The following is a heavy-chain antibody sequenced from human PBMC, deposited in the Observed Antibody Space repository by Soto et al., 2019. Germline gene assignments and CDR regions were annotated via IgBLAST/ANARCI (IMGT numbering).Heavy chain of an antibody. Sequence: SETLSLTCEVYGASFSGYYWSWIRQPPGKGLEWIGQINHSGSTNHNPSLKSRVTLSVDTPNKHFSLKLTSVSAADTGVYYCARCIIFGSGSYPDYNYGIDAWCQGVAVPVSS. D-gene: IGHD3-10*01. J-gene: IGHJ6*02. CDR2: INHSGST. CDR1: GASFSGYY. V-gene: IGHV4-34*01. CDR3: ARCIIFGSGSYPDYNYGIDA.